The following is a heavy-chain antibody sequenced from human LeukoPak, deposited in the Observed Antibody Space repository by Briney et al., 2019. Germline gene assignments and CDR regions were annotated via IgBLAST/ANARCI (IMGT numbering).Heavy chain of an antibody. D-gene: IGHD2-21*02. CDR1: GGSISSYY. Sequence: SETLSLTCTVSGGSISSYYWSWIRQPPGKGLQWIGYIYYSGSTNYNPSLKSRVTISVDTSKNQFSLKLSSVTAADTAVYYCARVVTHSGDDAFDTWGQGTMVTVSS. CDR2: IYYSGST. V-gene: IGHV4-59*01. J-gene: IGHJ3*02. CDR3: ARVVTHSGDDAFDT.